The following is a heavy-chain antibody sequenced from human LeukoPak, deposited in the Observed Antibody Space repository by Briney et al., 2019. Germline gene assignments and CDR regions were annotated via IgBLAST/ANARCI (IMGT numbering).Heavy chain of an antibody. D-gene: IGHD3-22*01. Sequence: GGSLRLSCAASGFTFSSYGMHWVRQAPGKGLEWVAFIRYDGSNKYYADSVKGRFTISRDNSKNTLYLQISSLRAEDTAVYYCAKDTGRGGITMIVVGTFDYWGQGTLVTVSS. CDR3: AKDTGRGGITMIVVGTFDY. V-gene: IGHV3-30*02. CDR1: GFTFSSYG. J-gene: IGHJ4*02. CDR2: IRYDGSNK.